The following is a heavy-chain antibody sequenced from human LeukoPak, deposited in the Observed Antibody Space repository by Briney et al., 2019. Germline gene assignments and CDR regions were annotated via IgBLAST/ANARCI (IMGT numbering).Heavy chain of an antibody. Sequence: VASVKVSCKASGGTFSSYAISWVRQAPGQGLEWMGGIIPIFGTANYAQKFQGRVTITTDESTSTAYMELSSLRSEDTAVYYCASAERVFWSGYPGYYFDYWGQGTLVTVSS. J-gene: IGHJ4*02. D-gene: IGHD3-3*01. V-gene: IGHV1-69*05. CDR1: GGTFSSYA. CDR3: ASAERVFWSGYPGYYFDY. CDR2: IIPIFGTA.